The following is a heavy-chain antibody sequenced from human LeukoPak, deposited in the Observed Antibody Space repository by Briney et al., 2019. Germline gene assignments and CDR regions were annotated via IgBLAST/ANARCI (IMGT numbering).Heavy chain of an antibody. CDR2: INHSGST. J-gene: IGHJ5*02. V-gene: IGHV4-34*01. D-gene: IGHD6-13*01. Sequence: SETLSLTRAVYGGSFSGYYWSWIREPPGKGLEWIGEINHSGSTNYNPSLKSRVTISVDTSKNQFSLKLSSVTAADTAVYFCARVKPYSSKFNWFDPWGQGTLVTVSS. CDR1: GGSFSGYY. CDR3: ARVKPYSSKFNWFDP.